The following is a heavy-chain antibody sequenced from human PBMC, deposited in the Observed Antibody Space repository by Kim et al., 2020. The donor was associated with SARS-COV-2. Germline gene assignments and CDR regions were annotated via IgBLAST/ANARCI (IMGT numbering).Heavy chain of an antibody. V-gene: IGHV3-23*01. D-gene: IGHD3-22*01. CDR1: GFTFSSYA. Sequence: GGSLRLSCAASGFTFSSYAMSWVRQAPGKGLEWVSAISGSGGSTYYADSVKGRFTISRDNSKNTLYLQMNSLRAEDTAVYYCAKDLEVVVTNYYGMDVWGQGTTVTVSS. CDR2: ISGSGGST. CDR3: AKDLEVVVTNYYGMDV. J-gene: IGHJ6*02.